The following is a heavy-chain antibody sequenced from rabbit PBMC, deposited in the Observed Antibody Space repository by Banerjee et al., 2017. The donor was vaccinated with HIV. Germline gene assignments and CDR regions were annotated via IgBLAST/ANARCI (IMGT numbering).Heavy chain of an antibody. Sequence: QSLEESGGDLVKPGASLTLTCTASGFSFSSSYYMCWVRQAPGKGLEWIACIYAGSGGTTYYATWAKGRFTISKTSSITVTLQMTSLTAADTATYFCAREYYTFGGGGYGYVNLWGPGTLVTVS. CDR3: AREYYTFGGGGYGYVNL. J-gene: IGHJ4*01. D-gene: IGHD6-1*01. CDR1: GFSFSSSYY. V-gene: IGHV1S40*01. CDR2: IYAGSGGTT.